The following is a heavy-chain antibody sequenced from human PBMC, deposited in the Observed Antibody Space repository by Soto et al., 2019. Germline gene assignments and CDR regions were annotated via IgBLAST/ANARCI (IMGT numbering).Heavy chain of an antibody. CDR2: IYGGGNGP. CDR1: GFTFSDFA. J-gene: IGHJ4*02. CDR3: AKMEGMDPWAYAFDY. Sequence: EVQVLESGGGLVQPGGSLRLSCAATGFTFSDFAMSWVRQAQGKGLEWVARIYGGGNGPHYTDTVKGRVTIYRDNSKNTLYLQMNSLRAEDTAVYYCAKMEGMDPWAYAFDYWGQGTLVTVSS. D-gene: IGHD2-2*03. V-gene: IGHV3-23*01.